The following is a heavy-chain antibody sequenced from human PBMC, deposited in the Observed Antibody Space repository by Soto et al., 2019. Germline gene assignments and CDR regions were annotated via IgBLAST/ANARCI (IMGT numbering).Heavy chain of an antibody. D-gene: IGHD3-10*01. V-gene: IGHV4-39*01. CDR2: IYYSGST. CDR3: ARALSMVFGEGLDYYYGMDV. Sequence: SETQSLTCTVSDGYISGSSHYWGWIRQPPGKGLEWIGSIYYSGSTYYNPSLKSRVAISVDTSKSQFSLKLSSVTAADTAVYYCARALSMVFGEGLDYYYGMDVWGQGTTVTVSS. J-gene: IGHJ6*02. CDR1: DGYISGSSHY.